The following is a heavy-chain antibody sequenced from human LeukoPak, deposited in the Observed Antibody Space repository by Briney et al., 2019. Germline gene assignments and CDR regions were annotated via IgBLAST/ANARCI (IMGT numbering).Heavy chain of an antibody. D-gene: IGHD2-15*01. V-gene: IGHV3-21*01. Sequence: GGSLRLSCAAYGFTFSSYSMNWVRQAPGKGLEWVSFISTSSSYIYYADSVKGRFTISRDNAKNSLYLQMNSLRAEDTAVYYCARVTNRYCSGGSCTGDYYYNTYMDAWAKGPTVT. CDR2: ISTSSSYI. J-gene: IGHJ6*03. CDR1: GFTFSSYS. CDR3: ARVTNRYCSGGSCTGDYYYNTYMDA.